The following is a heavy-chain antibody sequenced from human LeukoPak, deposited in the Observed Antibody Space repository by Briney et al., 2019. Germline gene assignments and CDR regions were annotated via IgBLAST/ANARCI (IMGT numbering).Heavy chain of an antibody. V-gene: IGHV4-61*02. CDR3: ARKARSYSSTWQTRGGNWFDP. Sequence: SETLSLTCTVSGGSISSGSYYWSWIRQPAGKGLEWIGRIYTSGSTNYNPSLKSRVTISVDTSKNQFSLRLSSVTAADTAVYYCARKARSYSSTWQTRGGNWFDPWGQGTLVTVSS. CDR2: IYTSGST. J-gene: IGHJ5*02. D-gene: IGHD6-13*01. CDR1: GGSISSGSYY.